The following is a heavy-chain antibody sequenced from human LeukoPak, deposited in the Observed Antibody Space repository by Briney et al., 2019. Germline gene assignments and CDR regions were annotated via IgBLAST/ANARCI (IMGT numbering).Heavy chain of an antibody. D-gene: IGHD1-26*01. CDR2: INHSGST. CDR1: GGSFSGYY. J-gene: IGHJ5*02. V-gene: IGHV4-34*01. Sequence: SETLSLTCAVYGGSFSGYYWSWIRRPPGKGLEWIGEINHSGSTNYNPSLKSRVTISVDTSKNQFSLKLSSVTAADTAVYYCVRGVWSGSYLGWFDPWGQGTLVTVSS. CDR3: VRGVWSGSYLGWFDP.